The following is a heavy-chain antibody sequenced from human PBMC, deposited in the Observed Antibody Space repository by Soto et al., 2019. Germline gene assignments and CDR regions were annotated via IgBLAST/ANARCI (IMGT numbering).Heavy chain of an antibody. CDR3: VSDRGYGHASVPYS. CDR1: GFTFSSYG. CDR2: ISYDGGLQ. Sequence: QAQLVESGGGVVQPGRSLRLSCAASGFTFSSYGMHWVRQAPGTGLEWVAVISYDGGLQYYADSVKGPFTISRDNSKNMVLLQMNSLRAEDTAVYYCVSDRGYGHASVPYSWGQGTLVIVSS. J-gene: IGHJ4*02. V-gene: IGHV3-30*03. D-gene: IGHD5-18*01.